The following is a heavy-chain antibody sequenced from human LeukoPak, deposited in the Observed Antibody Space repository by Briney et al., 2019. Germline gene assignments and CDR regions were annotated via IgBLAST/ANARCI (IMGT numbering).Heavy chain of an antibody. CDR2: IYHSGST. CDR3: ARATTVTTEFDY. Sequence: SETLSLTCTVSGYSISSGYYWGWIRQPPGKGLEWIGSIYHSGSTYYNPSLKRRVTISVDTSKNQFSLKLSSVTAADTAVYYCARATTVTTEFDYWGQGTLVTVSS. V-gene: IGHV4-38-2*02. CDR1: GYSISSGYY. J-gene: IGHJ4*02. D-gene: IGHD4-11*01.